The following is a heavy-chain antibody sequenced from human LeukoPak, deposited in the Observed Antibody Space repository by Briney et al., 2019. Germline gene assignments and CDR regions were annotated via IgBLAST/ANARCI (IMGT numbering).Heavy chain of an antibody. J-gene: IGHJ4*02. CDR3: AREYYDSSGYYHGWH. Sequence: GGSLRLSCSTSGFTFSSYWMSWVRQAPGKGLEWVANIKQDGSEKYYVDSVKGRFTISRDNAKNSLFLKMNSLRAEDAAVYYCAREYYDSSGYYHGWHWGQGALVTVSS. D-gene: IGHD3-22*01. CDR2: IKQDGSEK. V-gene: IGHV3-7*01. CDR1: GFTFSSYW.